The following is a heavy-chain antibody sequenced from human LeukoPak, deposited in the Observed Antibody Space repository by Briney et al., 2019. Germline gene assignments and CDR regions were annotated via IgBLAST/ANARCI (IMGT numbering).Heavy chain of an antibody. CDR2: INPSGGST. J-gene: IGHJ4*02. CDR1: GYTFTSYY. CDR3: ARPRFTVVTWEAYFDY. D-gene: IGHD4-23*01. Sequence: ASVKVSCKASGYTFTSYYMHWVRQAPGQGLEWMGIINPSGGSTSYAQKFQGRVTMTRDMSTSTVYMELSSLRSEDTAVYYCARPRFTVVTWEAYFDYWGQGTLVTVSS. V-gene: IGHV1-46*01.